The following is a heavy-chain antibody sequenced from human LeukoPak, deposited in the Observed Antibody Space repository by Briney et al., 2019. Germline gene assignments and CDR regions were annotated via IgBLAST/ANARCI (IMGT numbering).Heavy chain of an antibody. J-gene: IGHJ3*02. CDR3: ARYCSSTSCIGQGWNAFDI. V-gene: IGHV1-69*13. Sequence: ASVKVSCKASGGTFSSYAISWVRQAPGQGLEWMGGIIPIFGTANYAQKFQGRVTITADESTSTAYMELSSLRSEDTAVYYCARYCSSTSCIGQGWNAFDIWGQGTMVTVSS. D-gene: IGHD2-2*01. CDR2: IIPIFGTA. CDR1: GGTFSSYA.